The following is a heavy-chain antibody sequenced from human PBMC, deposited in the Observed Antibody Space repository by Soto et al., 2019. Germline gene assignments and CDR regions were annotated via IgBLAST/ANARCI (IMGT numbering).Heavy chain of an antibody. J-gene: IGHJ5*02. CDR1: GFAFSGYP. V-gene: IGHV3-23*01. D-gene: IGHD3-22*01. Sequence: EWSLRLSCAASGFAFSGYPMSWDRQAPGKGLELVSAMSGSGGSTYYPDSVKCRFTISRDNSNNTLYLQMNSLRAEDTAVYYCAKSGRYYDSSGLRPWGQGTLVTVSS. CDR2: MSGSGGST. CDR3: AKSGRYYDSSGLRP.